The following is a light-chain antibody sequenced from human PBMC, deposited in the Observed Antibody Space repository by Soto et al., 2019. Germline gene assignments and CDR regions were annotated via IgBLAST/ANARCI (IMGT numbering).Light chain of an antibody. CDR2: AAS. V-gene: IGKV1-39*01. CDR3: QQSDSTQWT. CDR1: QRISSY. J-gene: IGKJ1*01. Sequence: DIQMTQSPSSLSASVGERFTITCRASQRISSYLNWYQQKPWKAPKLLFYAASSLQSGVPSRFSGSGSGTDFTLSISSLQPEEFSTYYCQQSDSTQWTFGQGTKVEIK.